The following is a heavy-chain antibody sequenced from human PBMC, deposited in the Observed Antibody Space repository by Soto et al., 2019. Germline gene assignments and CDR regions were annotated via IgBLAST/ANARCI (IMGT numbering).Heavy chain of an antibody. CDR3: AREYYSLFDY. D-gene: IGHD1-26*01. Sequence: PGGSLRLSCAASGFTFSNYWMSWVRQAPGKGLEWVATINHDGSEKYYVDSVKGRFTISRDNTKNSLYLQMNSLRAEDTALYYCAREYYSLFDYWGQGTLVTVSS. J-gene: IGHJ4*02. V-gene: IGHV3-7*03. CDR2: INHDGSEK. CDR1: GFTFSNYW.